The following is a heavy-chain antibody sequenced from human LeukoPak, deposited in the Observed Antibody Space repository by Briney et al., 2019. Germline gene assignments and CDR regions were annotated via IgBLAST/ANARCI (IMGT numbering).Heavy chain of an antibody. V-gene: IGHV4-38-2*02. D-gene: IGHD1-26*01. CDR1: DYSISSFYY. CDR3: AGSYTGHEHTFDY. J-gene: IGHJ4*02. CDR2: IYHSGRT. Sequence: SETLSLTCTVSDYSISSFYYWGWIRPPPGKGLEWIGSIYHSGRTYYNPSLKSRVTISVDTSKNHFSLKLSSVTAADTAVYYCAGSYTGHEHTFDYWGQGTLVTVSS.